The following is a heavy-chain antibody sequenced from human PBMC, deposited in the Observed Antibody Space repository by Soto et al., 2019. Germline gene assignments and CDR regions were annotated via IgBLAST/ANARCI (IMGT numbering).Heavy chain of an antibody. CDR1: GIPFNNYA. D-gene: IGHD5-18*01. V-gene: IGHV3-23*01. Sequence: SLRLSCAASGIPFNNYALNWVRQAPGKGLEWVSGISGSGTGTYYADSVKGRFTISRDNSKSTVYLHMNSLRADDTAIYYCAKEGGGGAAMVTSYFDYWGQGTLVTVSS. CDR2: ISGSGTGT. J-gene: IGHJ4*02. CDR3: AKEGGGGAAMVTSYFDY.